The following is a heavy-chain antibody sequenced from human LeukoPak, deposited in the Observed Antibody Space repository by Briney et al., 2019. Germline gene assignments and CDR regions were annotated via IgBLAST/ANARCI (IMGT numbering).Heavy chain of an antibody. V-gene: IGHV3-53*01. D-gene: IGHD3-22*01. CDR2: IYSGGST. Sequence: GGSLRLSCAASGFTVSSNYMSWVRQAPGKGLEWVSVIYSGGSTYYADSVKGRFTISRDNSKNTLYLQMNSLRAEDTAVYYCARVSDDSSGYYYKDWGQGTLVTVSS. J-gene: IGHJ4*02. CDR3: ARVSDDSSGYYYKD. CDR1: GFTVSSNY.